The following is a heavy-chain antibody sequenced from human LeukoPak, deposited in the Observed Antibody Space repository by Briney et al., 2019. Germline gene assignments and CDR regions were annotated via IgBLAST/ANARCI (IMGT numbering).Heavy chain of an antibody. D-gene: IGHD5-12*01. CDR2: ISGSGCST. J-gene: IGHJ5*02. CDR1: GFTFSSYS. Sequence: GGSLRLSCAASGFTFSSYSMSWVRQAPGKGLEWVSAISGSGCSTYYADSVKGRFTISRDNSKNTLYLQMNSLRAEDTAVYYCAKDAEVGGYSGYNWFDPWGQGTLVTVSS. CDR3: AKDAEVGGYSGYNWFDP. V-gene: IGHV3-23*01.